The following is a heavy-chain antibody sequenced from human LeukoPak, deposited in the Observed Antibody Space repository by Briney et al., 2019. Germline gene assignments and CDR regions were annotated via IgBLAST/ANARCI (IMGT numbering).Heavy chain of an antibody. CDR2: ISGSGGST. J-gene: IGHJ4*02. CDR1: GFTFSSHA. CDR3: ASGFQGYCSSTSCSNFDY. Sequence: PGGSLRLSCAASGFTFSSHAMSWVRQAPGKGLEWVSAISGSGGSTYYADSVKGRFTISRDNSKNTLYLQMNSLRAEDTAVYYCASGFQGYCSSTSCSNFDYWGQGTLVTVSS. V-gene: IGHV3-23*01. D-gene: IGHD2-2*01.